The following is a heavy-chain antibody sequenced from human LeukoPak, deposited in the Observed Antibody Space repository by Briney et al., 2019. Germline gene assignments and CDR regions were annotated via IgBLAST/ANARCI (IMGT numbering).Heavy chain of an antibody. Sequence: ASVKVSCKASGYTFTSYYMHWVRQAPGQGLEWMGWINPNSGGTNYAQKFQGRVTMTRDTSISTAYMELSRLRSDDTAVYYCARGCSGGSCPFDYWGQGTLVTVSS. CDR2: INPNSGGT. D-gene: IGHD2-15*01. CDR3: ARGCSGGSCPFDY. CDR1: GYTFTSYY. J-gene: IGHJ4*02. V-gene: IGHV1-2*02.